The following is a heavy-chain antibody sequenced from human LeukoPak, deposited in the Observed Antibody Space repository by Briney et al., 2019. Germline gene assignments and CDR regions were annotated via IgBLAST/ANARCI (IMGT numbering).Heavy chain of an antibody. J-gene: IGHJ5*02. CDR1: GGSFSGYY. CDR3: ARVLDSSGYYYGFDP. Sequence: PSGTLSLTCAVYGGSFSGYYWSWIRQPPGKGLEWIGEINNSGSTNYNPSLKSRVTISVDTSKNQFSLKLSSVTAADTAVYYCARVLDSSGYYYGFDPWGQGTLVTASS. CDR2: INNSGST. V-gene: IGHV4-34*01. D-gene: IGHD3-22*01.